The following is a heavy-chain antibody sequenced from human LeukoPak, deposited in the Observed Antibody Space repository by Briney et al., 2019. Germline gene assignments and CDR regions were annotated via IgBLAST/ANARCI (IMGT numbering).Heavy chain of an antibody. CDR2: INPNSGGT. D-gene: IGHD1-1*01. V-gene: IGHV1-2*02. J-gene: IGHJ4*02. CDR1: GYTFTGYY. CDR3: AREAPQSNWRGDYFDY. Sequence: ASVSVSCKASGYTFTGYYMHWVRQAPGQGLEWMGWINPNSGGTNYAQKFQGRVTITRDTSISTAYMELSRLRSDDTAVYYCAREAPQSNWRGDYFDYWGQGTQVTVSS.